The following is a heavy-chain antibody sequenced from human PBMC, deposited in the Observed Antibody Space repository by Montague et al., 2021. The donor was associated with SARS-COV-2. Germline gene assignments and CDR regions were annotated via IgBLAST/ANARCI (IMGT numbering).Heavy chain of an antibody. V-gene: IGHV4-59*08. J-gene: IGHJ4*02. CDR1: GGSISSFY. CDR3: ARHYSATLPAVY. CDR2: ISDSGST. Sequence: SETLSLTCTVYGGSISSFYWSWFRQPPGKGLEWIGYISDSGSTNYNPSLTSRVTMSVDTSKNQFSLKVNSVTAADTAVYYCARHYSATLPAVYWGQGTLVTVSS. D-gene: IGHD2-15*01.